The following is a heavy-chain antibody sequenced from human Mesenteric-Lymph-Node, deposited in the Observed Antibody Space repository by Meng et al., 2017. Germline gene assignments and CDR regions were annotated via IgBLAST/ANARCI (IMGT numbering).Heavy chain of an antibody. CDR1: GCTFSSYA. Sequence: SVNVSCKASGCTFSSYAISWVRQAPGQGLEWMGGIIPIFGTANYAQKFQGRVTITTDESTSTAYMEPSSLRSEDTAVYYCARGLGYCSGGSCYGPSYFDYWGQGTLVTVSS. D-gene: IGHD2-15*01. J-gene: IGHJ4*02. CDR3: ARGLGYCSGGSCYGPSYFDY. V-gene: IGHV1-69*05. CDR2: IIPIFGTA.